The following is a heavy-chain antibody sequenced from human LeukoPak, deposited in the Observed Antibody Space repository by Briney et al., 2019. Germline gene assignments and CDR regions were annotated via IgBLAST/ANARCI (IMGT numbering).Heavy chain of an antibody. V-gene: IGHV5-51*01. D-gene: IGHD1-26*01. Sequence: GESLKISRKGSGYSFTTYWIAWVRQMPGKGLEWMGIIYPGDSDTRYSPSFQGQVTISADKSISTAYLQWSSLKASDTAMYYCARRVGATTSRAFDIWGQGTMVTVSS. CDR3: ARRVGATTSRAFDI. J-gene: IGHJ3*02. CDR1: GYSFTTYW. CDR2: IYPGDSDT.